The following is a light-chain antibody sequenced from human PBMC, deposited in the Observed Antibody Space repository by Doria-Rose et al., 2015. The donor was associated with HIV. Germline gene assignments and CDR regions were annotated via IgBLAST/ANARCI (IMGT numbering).Light chain of an antibody. CDR2: EVS. J-gene: IGLJ1*01. Sequence: SGSPGQSITTSCTGTSSDVGGYSYVSWYQQHPGKAPKLMISEVSNRPSGVSNRFSGSKSGNTASLTISGLQAEDEADYYCSSFTSSGTPYVFGTGTKVTVL. V-gene: IGLV2-14*01. CDR3: SSFTSSGTPYV. CDR1: SSDVGGYSY.